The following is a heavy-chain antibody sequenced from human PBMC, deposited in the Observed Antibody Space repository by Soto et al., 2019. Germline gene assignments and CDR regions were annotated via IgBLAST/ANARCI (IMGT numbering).Heavy chain of an antibody. CDR1: GGSISNVNDC. J-gene: IGHJ6*02. V-gene: IGHV4-30-4*01. CDR2: IYDGGST. D-gene: IGHD2-2*02. Sequence: PSETLSLTCTVSGGSISNVNDCWSWIRQSPDKGLEWIGHIYDGGSTYNNPSLKSRITISVDTSKNQFSLKLSSVSVADTAVYYCARAYPVVTDVWGQGTTVTVSS. CDR3: ARAYPVVTDV.